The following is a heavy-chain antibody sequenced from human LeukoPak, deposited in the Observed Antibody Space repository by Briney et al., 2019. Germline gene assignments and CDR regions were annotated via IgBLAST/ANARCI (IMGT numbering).Heavy chain of an antibody. D-gene: IGHD5-18*01. J-gene: IGHJ4*02. CDR1: GYSFTSYW. CDR2: IYPGDSDT. CDR3: ARLEVDTAMVTWYYFDY. V-gene: IGHV5-51*01. Sequence: HGESLKISCKGSGYSFTSYWIGWVRQMPGKGLEWMGIIYPGDSDTRYSPSFQGHVTISADKSISTAYLQWSSLKASDTAMYYCARLEVDTAMVTWYYFDYWGQGTLVTVSS.